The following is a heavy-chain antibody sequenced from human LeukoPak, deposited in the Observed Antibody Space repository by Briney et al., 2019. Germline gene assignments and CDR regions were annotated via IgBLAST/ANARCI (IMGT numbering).Heavy chain of an antibody. CDR3: AVEYSSSAGVFDY. CDR2: INSDGSST. CDR1: GFTLSSYW. V-gene: IGHV3-74*01. Sequence: GGSLRLSCAASGFTLSSYWMHWVRQAPGKGLVWVSHINSDGSSTNYADSVKGRFTISSDNAKNTLYLQMNSLRAEDTAVYYCAVEYSSSAGVFDYWGQGTLVTVSS. D-gene: IGHD6-6*01. J-gene: IGHJ4*02.